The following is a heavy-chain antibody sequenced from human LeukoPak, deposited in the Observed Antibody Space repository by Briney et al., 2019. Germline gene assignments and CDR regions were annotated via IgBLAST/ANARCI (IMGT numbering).Heavy chain of an antibody. J-gene: IGHJ4*02. CDR2: IYSGGST. V-gene: IGHV3-53*01. CDR3: AKVTYYYDSSGWNY. Sequence: QPGGSLRLSCAASGFTVSSNYMSWVRQAPGKGLEWVSVIYSGGSTYYADSVKGRFTISRDNSKNTLYLQMNSLRAEDTAVYYCAKVTYYYDSSGWNYWGQGTLVTVSS. CDR1: GFTVSSNY. D-gene: IGHD3-22*01.